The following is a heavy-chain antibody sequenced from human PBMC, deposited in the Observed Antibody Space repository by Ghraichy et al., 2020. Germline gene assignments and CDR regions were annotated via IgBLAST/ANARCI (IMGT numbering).Heavy chain of an antibody. CDR1: GGSISSYY. Sequence: SQTLSLTCTVSGGSISSYYWSWIRQPPGKGLEWIVYIYYSGSTNYNPSLKSRVTISVDTSKNQFSLKLSSVTAADTALYYCATDCSGGSCYYYYGMDVCGQGTTVT. V-gene: IGHV4-59*01. D-gene: IGHD2-15*01. CDR3: ATDCSGGSCYYYYGMDV. J-gene: IGHJ6*02. CDR2: IYYSGST.